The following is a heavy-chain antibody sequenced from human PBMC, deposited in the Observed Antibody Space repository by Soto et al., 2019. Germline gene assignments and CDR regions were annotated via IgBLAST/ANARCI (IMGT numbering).Heavy chain of an antibody. Sequence: QVQLVQSGAEEKKPGASVKVSCKASGYTFTSYAMHWVRQAPGQRLEWMGWINAGNGNTKYSQKFQGRVTMTRDTSVSTAYMELRSLRSEDTAVYSCARSMVVVTALDYWGPGALVTVS. CDR2: INAGNGNT. D-gene: IGHD2-21*02. CDR3: ARSMVVVTALDY. CDR1: GYTFTSYA. J-gene: IGHJ4*01. V-gene: IGHV1-3*05.